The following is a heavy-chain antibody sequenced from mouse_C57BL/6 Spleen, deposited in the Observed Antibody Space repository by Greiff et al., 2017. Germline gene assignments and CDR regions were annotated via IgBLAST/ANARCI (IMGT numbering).Heavy chain of an antibody. D-gene: IGHD2-5*01. CDR3: ARIGAYYSNYGYFDV. CDR2: IYPGSGST. V-gene: IGHV1-55*01. J-gene: IGHJ1*03. CDR1: GYTFTSYW. Sequence: QVQLQQPGAELVKPGASVKMSCKASGYTFTSYWITWVKQRPGQGLEWIGDIYPGSGSTNYNEKFKSKATLAVDTSSSTAYMQLSSLTSEDSAVYYCARIGAYYSNYGYFDVWGTGTTVTGSS.